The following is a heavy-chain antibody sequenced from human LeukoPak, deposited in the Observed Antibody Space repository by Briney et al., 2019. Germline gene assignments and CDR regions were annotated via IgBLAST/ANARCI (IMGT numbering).Heavy chain of an antibody. CDR1: GYTFISYS. CDR3: ARSIGAAWYMDV. D-gene: IGHD6-13*01. Sequence: AAVKVSCKASGYTFISYSMNWVRQAPGQGLEWVGWINTNTGNPTYAQGFTGRFVFSLVTSISTAYLQISSLKAEDTAVYFCARSIGAAWYMDVWGKGTTVTVSS. CDR2: INTNTGNP. J-gene: IGHJ6*03. V-gene: IGHV7-4-1*02.